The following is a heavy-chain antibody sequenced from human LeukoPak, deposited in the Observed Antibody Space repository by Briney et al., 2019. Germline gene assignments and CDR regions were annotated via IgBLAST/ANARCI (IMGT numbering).Heavy chain of an antibody. CDR3: ARCIYSAWHAWDY. Sequence: GGSLRLSXAASGFTVSSYAMHWVRQSPGKGLEYVSAISSNGGSTYYANSVKGRFTISRDNSKNTLYLQMGSLRAEDMAVYYCARCIYSAWHAWDYWGQGTLVTVSS. D-gene: IGHD6-19*01. CDR2: ISSNGGST. V-gene: IGHV3-64*01. CDR1: GFTVSSYA. J-gene: IGHJ4*02.